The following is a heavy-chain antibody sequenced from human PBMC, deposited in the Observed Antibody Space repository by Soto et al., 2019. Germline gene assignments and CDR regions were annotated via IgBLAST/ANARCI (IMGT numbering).Heavy chain of an antibody. CDR2: IYYSGST. V-gene: IGHV4-31*03. CDR3: ARGYYYDSSGYSEFYFDY. Sequence: SETLSLTCTVSGGSISSGGYYWSWIRQHPGKGLEWIGYIYYSGSTYYNPSLKSRVTISVDTSKNQLSLKLSSVTAADTAVYYCARGYYYDSSGYSEFYFDYWGQGTLVTVS. CDR1: GGSISSGGYY. J-gene: IGHJ4*02. D-gene: IGHD3-22*01.